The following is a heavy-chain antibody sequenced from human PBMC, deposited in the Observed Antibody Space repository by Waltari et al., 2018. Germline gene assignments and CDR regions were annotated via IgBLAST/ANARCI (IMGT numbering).Heavy chain of an antibody. D-gene: IGHD2-2*01. CDR3: ARDNYCSSTSCYSSDWFDP. V-gene: IGHV3-11*01. CDR1: GCILSALQ. CDR2: IGKSGNIP. Sequence: QVQLVESGGGLVKPGGSLRLSSGASGCILSALQRSWTGETPGKGLEWISYIGKSGNIPQYAVSVKGRFTISRDNAKNSLFLQMNNLRAEDSAVYYCARDNYCSSTSCYSSDWFDPWGQGTLVTVSS. J-gene: IGHJ5*02.